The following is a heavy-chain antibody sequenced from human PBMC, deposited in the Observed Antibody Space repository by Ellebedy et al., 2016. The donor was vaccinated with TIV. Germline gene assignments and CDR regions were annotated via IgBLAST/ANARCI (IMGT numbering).Heavy chain of an antibody. CDR3: ARDRVTTYYYDSSGSEGAFDI. V-gene: IGHV1-46*01. CDR1: GYTFTSYY. Sequence: ASVKVSXKASGYTFTSYYLHWVRQAPGQGLEWMGLINPSSGSTSYAQKFQGRVTMTRDTSTTTVYMNLSSLRSGDTAVYYCARDRVTTYYYDSSGSEGAFDIWGQGTMVTVSS. J-gene: IGHJ3*02. CDR2: INPSSGST. D-gene: IGHD3-22*01.